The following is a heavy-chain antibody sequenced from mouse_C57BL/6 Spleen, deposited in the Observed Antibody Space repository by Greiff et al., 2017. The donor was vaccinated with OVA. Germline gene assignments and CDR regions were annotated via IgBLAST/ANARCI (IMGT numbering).Heavy chain of an antibody. V-gene: IGHV1-50*01. CDR2: IDPSASYT. J-gene: IGHJ3*01. CDR1: GYTFTSYW. D-gene: IGHD1-1*01. Sequence: QVQLQQPGAELVKPGASVKLSCKASGYTFTSYWMQWVKQRPGQGLEWIGEIDPSASYTNYNQKVKGKATLTVDTSSSTAYMQLSSLTSEDSAVYFCARYITPEGFAYWGQGTLVTVSA. CDR3: ARYITPEGFAY.